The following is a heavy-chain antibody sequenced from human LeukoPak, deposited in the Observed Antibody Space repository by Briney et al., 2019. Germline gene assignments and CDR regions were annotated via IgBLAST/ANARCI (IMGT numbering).Heavy chain of an antibody. CDR2: ISYDGSNR. J-gene: IGHJ4*02. CDR3: ARSLCSSTSCYYFDY. D-gene: IGHD2-2*01. Sequence: GGSLRLSCAASGFTFSSYAMHWVRQAPGKGLEWVAVISYDGSNRYYADSVKGRFTISRDNSKNTLYLQMNSLRAEDTAVYYCARSLCSSTSCYYFDYWGQGTLVTVSS. CDR1: GFTFSSYA. V-gene: IGHV3-30-3*01.